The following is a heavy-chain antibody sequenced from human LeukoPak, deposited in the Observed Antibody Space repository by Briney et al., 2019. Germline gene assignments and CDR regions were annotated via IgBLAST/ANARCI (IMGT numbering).Heavy chain of an antibody. CDR2: IYYSGST. J-gene: IGHJ4*02. V-gene: IGHV4-39*07. Sequence: PSETLSLTCTVSGGSISSSSYYWGWIRQPPGKGLEWIGSIYYSGSTYYNPSLKSRVTISVDTSKNQFSLKLSSVTAADTAVYYCAREGILTLYWGQGTLVTVSS. CDR1: GGSISSSSYY. D-gene: IGHD3-9*01. CDR3: AREGILTLY.